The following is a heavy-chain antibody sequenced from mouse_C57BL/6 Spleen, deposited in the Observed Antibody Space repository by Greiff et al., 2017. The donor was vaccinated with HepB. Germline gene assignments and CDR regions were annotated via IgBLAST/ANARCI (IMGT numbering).Heavy chain of an antibody. CDR3: ASGGDEYFDD. J-gene: IGHJ2*01. Sequence: VQLQQPGAELVKPGASVKLSCKASGYTFTSYWMHWVKQRPGRGLEWIGRIDPNSGGTKYNEKFKSKATLTVDKPSITAYMQLSSLTSEDSAFYYCASGGDEYFDDWGQGTTLTVSS. CDR2: IDPNSGGT. CDR1: GYTFTSYW. V-gene: IGHV1-72*01. D-gene: IGHD3-3*01.